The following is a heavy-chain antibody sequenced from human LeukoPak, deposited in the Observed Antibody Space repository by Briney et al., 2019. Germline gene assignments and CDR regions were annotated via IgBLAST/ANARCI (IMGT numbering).Heavy chain of an antibody. Sequence: SETVSLTCGVCGGSFSGYYWRWMRQPPGKGLEWIGEINHSGSTNYNPSLKSRLTISVDTSNTQFSLTLSSVTAADSALYCGARGYSIDYFDYWGQGTLVTVSS. V-gene: IGHV4-34*01. D-gene: IGHD5-18*01. CDR3: ARGYSIDYFDY. CDR1: GGSFSGYY. CDR2: INHSGST. J-gene: IGHJ4*02.